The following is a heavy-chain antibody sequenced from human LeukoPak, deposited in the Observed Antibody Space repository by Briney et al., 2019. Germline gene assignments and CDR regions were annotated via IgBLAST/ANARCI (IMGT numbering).Heavy chain of an antibody. CDR1: GFTFSRYW. V-gene: IGHV3-7*01. CDR3: ARAREAPANVFPDH. Sequence: PGWSLTLSCAASGFTFSRYWMTWVPQSPGKGLEWVANINQDGSEQYYGDSVTGRFTISRDNAENSLFLQMNSLRADDTGVYYCARAREAPANVFPDHWGQGVVVTVSS. CDR2: INQDGSEQ. J-gene: IGHJ4*02. D-gene: IGHD2-15*01.